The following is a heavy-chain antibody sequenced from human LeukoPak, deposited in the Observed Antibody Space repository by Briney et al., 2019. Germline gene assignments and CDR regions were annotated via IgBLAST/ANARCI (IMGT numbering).Heavy chain of an antibody. V-gene: IGHV3-30-3*01. CDR2: ISYDGSNK. CDR3: ARECSSSGCYSAFDI. D-gene: IGHD2-2*01. CDR1: GFTFSSYA. J-gene: IGHJ3*02. Sequence: GGSLRLSCAASGFTFSSYAMHWVRQAPCKGLERVAVISYDGSNKYYADSVKGRFTISRDNSKNTLYLQMNSLRAEDTAVYYCARECSSSGCYSAFDIWGQGTMVTVSS.